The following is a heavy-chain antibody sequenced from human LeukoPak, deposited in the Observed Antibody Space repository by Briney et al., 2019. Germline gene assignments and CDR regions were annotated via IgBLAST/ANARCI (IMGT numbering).Heavy chain of an antibody. CDR3: VRDGDSSNRCFDY. CDR1: GFTFSHYP. D-gene: IGHD6-13*01. Sequence: GGSLRLSCAASGFTFSHYPMHWVRQAPGEGLEWVATISGDARSKYHGDSVKGRFSISRDNSENTLYLQMNSLKAEDTAVYFCVRDGDSSNRCFDYWGQGTLVTVSS. CDR2: ISGDARSK. J-gene: IGHJ4*02. V-gene: IGHV3-30*04.